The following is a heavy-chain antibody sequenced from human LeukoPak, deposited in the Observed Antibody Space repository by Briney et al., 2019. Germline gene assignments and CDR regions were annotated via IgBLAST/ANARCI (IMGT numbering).Heavy chain of an antibody. CDR2: INPNSGGT. CDR1: GYTFTGYY. V-gene: IGHV1-2*06. D-gene: IGHD2-21*02. Sequence: WAAVKVSCKASGYTFTGYYMHWVRQAPGQGLEWMGRINPNSGGTNYAQKFQGRVTMTRDTSISTAYMELSRLRSDDTAVYYCARELRGGDCYDYWGQGTLVTVSS. J-gene: IGHJ4*02. CDR3: ARELRGGDCYDY.